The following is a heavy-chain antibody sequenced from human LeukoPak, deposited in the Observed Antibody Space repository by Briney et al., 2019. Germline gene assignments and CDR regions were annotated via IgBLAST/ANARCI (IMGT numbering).Heavy chain of an antibody. CDR3: ARGGKDIVVVPAAPFDY. CDR1: GGSISSYY. Sequence: SETLSLTCTVSGGSISSYYWSWIRQPPGKGLEWIGYIYYSGSTNYNPSLKSRVTISVDTSKNQFSLKLSSVTAADTAVYYCARGGKDIVVVPAAPFDYWGQGTLVTVSS. J-gene: IGHJ4*02. CDR2: IYYSGST. D-gene: IGHD2-2*01. V-gene: IGHV4-59*01.